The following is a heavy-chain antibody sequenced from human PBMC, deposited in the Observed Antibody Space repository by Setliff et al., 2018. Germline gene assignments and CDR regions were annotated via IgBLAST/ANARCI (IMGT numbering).Heavy chain of an antibody. CDR1: GGPFSSYY. CDR3: ARGDSSGYHYIVFDY. J-gene: IGHJ4*02. V-gene: IGHV4-34*01. CDR2: INHSGST. Sequence: SETLSLTCAVYGGPFSSYYWSWIRQPPGKGLEWIGEINHSGSTNYNPSLKSRVTMSLDASKKQFSLRLNSVTAADTAAYFCARGDSSGYHYIVFDYWGQGKLVTVSS. D-gene: IGHD3-22*01.